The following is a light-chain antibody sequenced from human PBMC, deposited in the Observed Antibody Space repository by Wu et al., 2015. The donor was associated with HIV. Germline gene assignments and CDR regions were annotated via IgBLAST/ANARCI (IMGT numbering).Light chain of an antibody. Sequence: AMQLTQSPSTLSASVGDSVTITCRASQGVGSDLAWYQHKPGSSPKLLIYAASELESGVPSRFSGSGSGTDFTLTISRLQPEDFATYYCQETYSLTFGPGTKVDIK. CDR2: AAS. V-gene: IGKV1-13*02. CDR3: QETYSLT. CDR1: QGVGSD. J-gene: IGKJ3*01.